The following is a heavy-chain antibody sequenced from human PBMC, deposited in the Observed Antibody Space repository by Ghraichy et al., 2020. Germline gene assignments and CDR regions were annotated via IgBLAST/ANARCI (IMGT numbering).Heavy chain of an antibody. J-gene: IGHJ4*02. D-gene: IGHD3-16*01. CDR3: ARDPTFGRLDY. Sequence: GGSLRLSCAASGFTFSRYWMSWVRRAPGKGLEWVGNINQDGSEKYDVDSVKGRFTISRDNAKSSLYLQMNSLSAEDTAVYYCARDPTFGRLDYWGQGTLVTVSS. CDR2: INQDGSEK. V-gene: IGHV3-7*01. CDR1: GFTFSRYW.